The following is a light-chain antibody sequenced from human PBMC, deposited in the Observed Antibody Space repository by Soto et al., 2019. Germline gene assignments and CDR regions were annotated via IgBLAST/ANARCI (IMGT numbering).Light chain of an antibody. CDR1: SSNIGINT. CDR2: TDN. J-gene: IGLJ1*01. Sequence: QPVLTQPPSASGTPGQRVTISCSGGSSNIGINTVNWYQQLPGTAPKVLIYTDNQRPSGVPDRFSGSKSGTSASLAINGLQSGDEADYYCQSYDRSLSGSFFGTGTKLTVL. CDR3: QSYDRSLSGSF. V-gene: IGLV1-44*01.